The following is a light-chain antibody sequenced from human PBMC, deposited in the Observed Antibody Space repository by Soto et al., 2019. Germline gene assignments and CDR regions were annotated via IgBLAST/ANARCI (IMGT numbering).Light chain of an antibody. CDR1: SSNIGSNI. V-gene: IGLV1-44*01. Sequence: QSVLTQPPSASGTPGQRVIISCSGSSSNIGSNIVNWYQQLPGTAPKLLMYTNNQRPSGVPDRFSGSKSGTSASLAISGLQYEDEADYYCAAWDDSLNGPVFGGGTKLTVL. CDR3: AAWDDSLNGPV. CDR2: TNN. J-gene: IGLJ2*01.